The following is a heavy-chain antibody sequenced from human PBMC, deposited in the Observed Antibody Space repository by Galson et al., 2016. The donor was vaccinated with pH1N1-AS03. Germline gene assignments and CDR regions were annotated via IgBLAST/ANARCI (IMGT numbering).Heavy chain of an antibody. CDR3: AKVYSKWSYGLEHLDS. CDR1: RFTFSDYG. J-gene: IGHJ4*02. CDR2: TSSDGSVR. Sequence: SLRLSCAASRFTFSDYGMNWVRQAPGKGLEWVAATSSDGSVRHFADHVRGRFTVSRDNSKNTLYLEMNSLRPEDTAVYYCAKVYSKWSYGLEHLDSWGQGTLDTVSS. D-gene: IGHD5-18*01. V-gene: IGHV3-30*18.